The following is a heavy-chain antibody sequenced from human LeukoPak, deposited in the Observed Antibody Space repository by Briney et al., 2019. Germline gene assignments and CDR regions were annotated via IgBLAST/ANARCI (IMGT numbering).Heavy chain of an antibody. J-gene: IGHJ3*02. Sequence: SETLSLTCTVSGGSISSYYWSWIRQPPGKGLEWIGYIYCSGSTNYNPSLKSRVTISVDTSKYQFSLKLSSVTAADTAVYYCARAVEGLDDAFDIWGQGTMVTVSS. CDR3: ARAVEGLDDAFDI. CDR2: IYCSGST. D-gene: IGHD3-3*01. CDR1: GGSISSYY. V-gene: IGHV4-59*01.